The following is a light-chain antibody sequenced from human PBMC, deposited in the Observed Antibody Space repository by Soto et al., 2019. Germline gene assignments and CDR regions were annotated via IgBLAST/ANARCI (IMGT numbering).Light chain of an antibody. V-gene: IGKV3-15*01. Sequence: ETQMTQSPDTLSVSPGERVTLSCRASQSVSSDLAWYQKKPGQPPRLLIYGAATRATGIPARFSGSGSGTEFTLTINSLQSEDFALYYCQQYNIWPLTFGGGTRVQIK. CDR2: GAA. J-gene: IGKJ4*01. CDR1: QSVSSD. CDR3: QQYNIWPLT.